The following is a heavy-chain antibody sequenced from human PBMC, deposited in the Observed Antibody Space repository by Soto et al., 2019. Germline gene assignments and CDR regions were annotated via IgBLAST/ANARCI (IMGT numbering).Heavy chain of an antibody. V-gene: IGHV2-70*01. CDR3: ARIPSIAARQYYYYGMDV. D-gene: IGHD6-6*01. CDR1: GFSLSTSGVC. Sequence: SVPTLVNPTQTLTLTCTFSGFSLSTSGVCVSWIRQPPGKALEWPALIDWDDDKYYSTSLKTRLTISKDTSKNQVVLTMTNMDPVDTATYYCARIPSIAARQYYYYGMDVWGQGTTVTVSS. J-gene: IGHJ6*02. CDR2: IDWDDDK.